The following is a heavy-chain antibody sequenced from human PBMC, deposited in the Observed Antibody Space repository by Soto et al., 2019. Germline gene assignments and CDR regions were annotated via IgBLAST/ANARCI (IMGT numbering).Heavy chain of an antibody. J-gene: IGHJ6*02. CDR2: IDPSDSYT. D-gene: IGHD2-15*01. V-gene: IGHV5-10-1*01. CDR3: ARRQGPVVYYGMDV. Sequence: GESLKSAGKGSGYSFTIYCISWVLQMPGKGLEWMGRIDPSDSYTNYSPSFQGHVTISADKSISTAYLQWSSLKASDTAMYYCARRQGPVVYYGMDVWGQGTTVTVSS. CDR1: GYSFTIYC.